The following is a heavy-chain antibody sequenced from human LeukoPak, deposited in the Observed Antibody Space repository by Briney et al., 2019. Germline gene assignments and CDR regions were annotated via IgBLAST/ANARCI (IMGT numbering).Heavy chain of an antibody. CDR2: IYFSGST. CDR3: ARDSSITIFGEDYYGMDV. V-gene: IGHV4-31*03. CDR1: GGSISSSSYY. Sequence: PSETLSLTCTVSGGSISSSSYYWGWVRQPPGEGLEWIGYIYFSGSTYYNPSLKSRVTISVDTSKNQFSLKLSSVTAADTAVYYCARDSSITIFGEDYYGMDVWGQGTTVTVSS. J-gene: IGHJ6*02. D-gene: IGHD3-3*01.